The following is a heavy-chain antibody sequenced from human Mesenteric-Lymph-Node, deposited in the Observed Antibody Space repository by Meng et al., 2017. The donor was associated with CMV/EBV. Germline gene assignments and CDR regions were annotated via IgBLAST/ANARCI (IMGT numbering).Heavy chain of an antibody. J-gene: IGHJ3*02. Sequence: GSLRLSCTVSGGSISSYYWSWIRQPPGKGLEWIGYIYYSGSTNYNPSLKSRVTISVDTSKNQFSLKLSSVTAADTAVYYCARGPKWELHSDIWGQGTMVTVSS. CDR3: ARGPKWELHSDI. CDR2: IYYSGST. CDR1: GGSISSYY. V-gene: IGHV4-59*01. D-gene: IGHD1-26*01.